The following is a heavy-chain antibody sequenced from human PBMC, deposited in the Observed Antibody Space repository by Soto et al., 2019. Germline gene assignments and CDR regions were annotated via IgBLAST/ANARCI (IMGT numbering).Heavy chain of an antibody. Sequence: GRDTRRSSAAVGCTCGTDAMSWASQSPGKGLEWVSAISGSGGSTYYADSVKGRFTISRDNSKNTLYLQMNSLRAEDTAVYYCAKRGYSYGFYWFDPWGQGTLVTVSS. CDR1: GCTCGTDA. J-gene: IGHJ5*02. V-gene: IGHV3-23*01. D-gene: IGHD5-18*01. CDR3: AKRGYSYGFYWFDP. CDR2: ISGSGGST.